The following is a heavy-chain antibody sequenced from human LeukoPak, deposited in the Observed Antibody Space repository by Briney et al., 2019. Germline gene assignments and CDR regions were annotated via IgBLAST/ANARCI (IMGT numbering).Heavy chain of an antibody. CDR3: AREYSGYGFFDY. J-gene: IGHJ4*02. D-gene: IGHD5-12*01. V-gene: IGHV3-21*01. CDR1: GFTFSSYS. Sequence: GGSLRLSCAASGFTFSSYSMNWVRQAPGKGLEWVSSISSSSSYIYYADSVKGRFTISRDNAKNSLYLQMNSLRAEDTAVYYCAREYSGYGFFDYWGQGTLVTVSS. CDR2: ISSSSSYI.